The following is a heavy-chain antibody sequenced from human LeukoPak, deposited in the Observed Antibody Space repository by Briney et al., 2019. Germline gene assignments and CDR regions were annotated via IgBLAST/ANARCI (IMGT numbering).Heavy chain of an antibody. CDR2: INPNSGGT. CDR1: GYTFTGNY. CDR3: ARHVGEYCSSTSCYASDK. Sequence: ASVKVSCKASGYTFTGNYMHWVRQAPGQGLEWMGWINPNSGGTNYAQKFQGRVTMTRDTSISTAYMELNRLRSDDTAVYYCARHVGEYCSSTSCYASDKWGQGTLVTVSS. V-gene: IGHV1-2*02. J-gene: IGHJ4*02. D-gene: IGHD2-2*01.